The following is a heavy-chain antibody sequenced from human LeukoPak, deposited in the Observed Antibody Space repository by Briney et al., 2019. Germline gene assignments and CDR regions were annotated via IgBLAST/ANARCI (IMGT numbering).Heavy chain of an antibody. D-gene: IGHD3-16*02. Sequence: VASVTVSCKASGHTFNAYYMHWVRQAPGQGLEWMGWINPDSGGTNYAQKFQGRVTMTRDTSISTAYMELSRLRSDDTAVYYCAREGPRYRYYVGWGEGTLVTVSS. V-gene: IGHV1-2*02. J-gene: IGHJ4*02. CDR1: GHTFNAYY. CDR3: AREGPRYRYYVG. CDR2: INPDSGGT.